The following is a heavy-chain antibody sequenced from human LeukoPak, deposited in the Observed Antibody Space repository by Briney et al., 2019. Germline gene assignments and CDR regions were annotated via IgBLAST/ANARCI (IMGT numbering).Heavy chain of an antibody. CDR2: INHSGST. J-gene: IGHJ4*02. CDR1: GXSFSGYY. CDR3: ASWLAGYSSSWYDY. V-gene: IGHV4-34*01. Sequence: LSLTXAVYGXSFSGYYWSRLRQPPGKGLEWIGEINHSGSTNYNPSLTSRGTISVDTSKTQFSLKLSSVTAADTAVYYCASWLAGYSSSWYDYWGQGTLVTVSS. D-gene: IGHD6-13*01.